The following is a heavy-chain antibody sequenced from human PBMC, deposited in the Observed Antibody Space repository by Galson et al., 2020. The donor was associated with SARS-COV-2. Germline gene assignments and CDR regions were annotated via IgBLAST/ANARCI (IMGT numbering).Heavy chain of an antibody. V-gene: IGHV1-18*01. CDR2: ISSYNGNT. CDR1: GYTLIRFG. D-gene: IGHD3-22*01. Sequence: ASVKVPCKASGYTLIRFGISWVRQAPGQGLEWMGWISSYNGNTKFAQKVQDRVTMTTDTSTSTAYMELMTLRSDDTAVYYCARSGSSGYYYNLDYWGQGTPVTVSS. J-gene: IGHJ4*02. CDR3: ARSGSSGYYYNLDY.